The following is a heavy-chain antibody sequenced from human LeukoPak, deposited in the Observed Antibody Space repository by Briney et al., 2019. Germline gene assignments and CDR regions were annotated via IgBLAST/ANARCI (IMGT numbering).Heavy chain of an antibody. CDR3: AISRLPNPLDGY. V-gene: IGHV1-18*01. CDR1: GYTFTSYG. D-gene: IGHD1-1*01. CDR2: ISAYNGNT. J-gene: IGHJ4*02. Sequence: ASVKVSCKASGYTFTSYGISWVRQAPGQGLEWMGWISAYNGNTNYAQKLQGRVTMTTDTSTSTAYMELRSLRSDDTAVYYCAISRLPNPLDGYWGQGTLVTVSS.